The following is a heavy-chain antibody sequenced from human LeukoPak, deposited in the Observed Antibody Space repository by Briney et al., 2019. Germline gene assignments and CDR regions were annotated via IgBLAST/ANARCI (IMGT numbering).Heavy chain of an antibody. CDR1: GYSFTSYW. V-gene: IGHV5-51*01. Sequence: GESLKISCKGSGYSFTSYWIGWVRQMPGKGLEWMGIIYPGDSDTRYSPSLQGQVTISADKSISTAYLQWSSLKASDTAMYYCARHESGTTSVFPVDPRGQGTLVTVSS. CDR2: IYPGDSDT. CDR3: ARHESGTTSVFPVDP. D-gene: IGHD1-7*01. J-gene: IGHJ5*02.